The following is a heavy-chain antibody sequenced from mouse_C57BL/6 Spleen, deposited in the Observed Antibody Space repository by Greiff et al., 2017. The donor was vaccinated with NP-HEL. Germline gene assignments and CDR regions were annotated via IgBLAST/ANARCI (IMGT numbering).Heavy chain of an antibody. CDR3: AREGGLGGYFDV. CDR1: GYSITSGYY. Sequence: EVQVVESGPGLVKPSQSLSLTCSVTGYSITSGYYWNWIRQFPGNKLEWMGYISYDGSNNYNPSLKNRISITRDTSKNQFFLKLNSVTTEDTATYYCAREGGLGGYFDVWGTGTTVTVSS. V-gene: IGHV3-6*01. J-gene: IGHJ1*03. CDR2: ISYDGSN. D-gene: IGHD2-4*01.